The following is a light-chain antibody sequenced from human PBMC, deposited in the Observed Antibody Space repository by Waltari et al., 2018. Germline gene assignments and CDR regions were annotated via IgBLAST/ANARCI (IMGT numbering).Light chain of an antibody. CDR1: SGHSSNV. Sequence: QLVLTQSPSASASLGASVTLTCTLSSGHSSNVIAWHQKQPEKGRRYLMKVNSDGSNSKGDWTPDRFSCSSSGAERYLTISNLQPEDEADYYCQTGGHGTWVFGGGTKVTVL. J-gene: IGLJ3*02. V-gene: IGLV4-69*01. CDR3: QTGGHGTWV. CDR2: VNSDGSN.